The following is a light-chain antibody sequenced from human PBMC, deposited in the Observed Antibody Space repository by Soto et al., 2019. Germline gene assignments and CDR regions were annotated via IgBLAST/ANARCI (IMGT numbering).Light chain of an antibody. Sequence: QSVLTQPASVSGSPGQSITISCTGTSSDVGGFNYVSWYQQHPCKAPKLMIYDVTNRPSGVSYRFSGSKSGNTASLSISGLQAEDEAYYYCNSYTSSSTDVFGTGTKVTGL. CDR1: SSDVGGFNY. V-gene: IGLV2-14*03. CDR2: DVT. CDR3: NSYTSSSTDV. J-gene: IGLJ1*01.